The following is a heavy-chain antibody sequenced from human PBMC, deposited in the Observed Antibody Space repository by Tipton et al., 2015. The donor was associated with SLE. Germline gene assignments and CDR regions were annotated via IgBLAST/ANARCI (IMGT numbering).Heavy chain of an antibody. CDR1: GGSFSTYY. CDR2: INHSGST. J-gene: IGHJ6*03. Sequence: TLSLTCAVYGGSFSTYYWGWIRQPPGKGLEWIGEINHSGSTNYSPSLKSRVTISVDTSKNQSSLKLSSVTAADTAVYYCARAPGLERDYYYSYMDVWGKVTTVTVSS. CDR3: ARAPGLERDYYYSYMDV. D-gene: IGHD3/OR15-3a*01. V-gene: IGHV4-34*01.